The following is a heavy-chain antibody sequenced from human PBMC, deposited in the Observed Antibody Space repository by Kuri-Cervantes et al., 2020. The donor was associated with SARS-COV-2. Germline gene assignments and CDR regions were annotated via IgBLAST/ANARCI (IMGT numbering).Heavy chain of an antibody. CDR3: ARVDGLGYYYYYMDV. Sequence: ESLKISCTVSGGSISSYYWSWIRQPAGKGLEWIGYIFYSGSTNYNPSLKSRVTISVDTSKNQFSLTLSSVTAADTAVCYCARVDGLGYYYYYMDVWGKGTTVTVSS. CDR2: IFYSGST. V-gene: IGHV4-59*01. J-gene: IGHJ6*03. CDR1: GGSISSYY. D-gene: IGHD3/OR15-3a*01.